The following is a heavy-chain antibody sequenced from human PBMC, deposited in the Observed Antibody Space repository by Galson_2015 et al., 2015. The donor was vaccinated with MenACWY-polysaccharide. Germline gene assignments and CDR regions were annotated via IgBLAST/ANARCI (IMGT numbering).Heavy chain of an antibody. V-gene: IGHV3-7*01. D-gene: IGHD5-24*01. J-gene: IGHJ4*02. CDR3: ANWRWLPH. CDR2: IQPDGSEK. CDR1: GLTFSSSW. Sequence: SLRLSCAASGLTFSSSWLNWVRQAPGKGLEWVASIQPDGSEKYYVDSVKGRFSISRGNAKNSLYLQMNSLRAEDTAVYYCANWRWLPHWGQGTLVTVSS.